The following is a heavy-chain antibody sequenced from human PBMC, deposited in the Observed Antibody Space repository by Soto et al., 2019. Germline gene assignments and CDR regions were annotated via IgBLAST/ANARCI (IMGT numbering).Heavy chain of an antibody. CDR3: TKDPGFDY. CDR2: TSYDGRNT. V-gene: IGHV3-30*18. CDR1: GFIFRSYG. Sequence: QVLLVESGGGVVQPGRSLRLSCAASGFIFRSYGMHWVRQAPGKGLEWVAATSYDGRNTYYADSVKGRFTISRDNSKNTLYLQMNSLRAEDTAVYYCTKDPGFDYWGQGTLVTVSS. J-gene: IGHJ4*02.